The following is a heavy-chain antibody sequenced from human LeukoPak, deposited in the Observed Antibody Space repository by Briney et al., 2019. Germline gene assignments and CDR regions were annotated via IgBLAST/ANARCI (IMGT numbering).Heavy chain of an antibody. J-gene: IGHJ3*02. V-gene: IGHV3-74*01. CDR2: INSDGSST. CDR1: GFTFSSYW. Sequence: GGSLRLSCAASGFTFSSYWMHWVRQAPGKGPVWVSRINSDGSSTSYADSVKGRFTISRDNAKNTLYLQMNSLRAEDTAVYYCARASAEDAFDIWGQGTMVTVSS. CDR3: ARASAEDAFDI.